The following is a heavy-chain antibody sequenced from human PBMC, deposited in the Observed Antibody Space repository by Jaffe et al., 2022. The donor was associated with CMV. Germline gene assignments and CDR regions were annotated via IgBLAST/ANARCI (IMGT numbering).Heavy chain of an antibody. V-gene: IGHV3-9*01. CDR3: AKGLGGSCRYSFDY. D-gene: IGHD2-15*01. Sequence: EVQLVESGGGLVQPGRSLRLSCAASGFTFDDYAMHWVRQAPGKGLEWVSGISWNSGSIGYADSVKGRFTISRDNAKNSLYLQMNSLRAEDTALYYCAKGLGGSCRYSFDYWGQGTLVTVSS. J-gene: IGHJ4*02. CDR1: GFTFDDYA. CDR2: ISWNSGSI.